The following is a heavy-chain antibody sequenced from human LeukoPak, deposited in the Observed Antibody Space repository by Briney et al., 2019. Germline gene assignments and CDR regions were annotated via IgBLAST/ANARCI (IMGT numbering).Heavy chain of an antibody. CDR2: ISSSGSTI. V-gene: IGHV3-11*01. Sequence: GGSLRLSCAASGFTFSDYYMSWIRQAPGKGLEWVSYISSSGSTIYYAYSVKGRFTISGDNAKNSLSLQINSLRAEDTAVYYCARAEEGYSPRIGGFDIWGQGTMVTVSS. CDR1: GFTFSDYY. CDR3: ARAEEGYSPRIGGFDI. J-gene: IGHJ3*02. D-gene: IGHD5-18*01.